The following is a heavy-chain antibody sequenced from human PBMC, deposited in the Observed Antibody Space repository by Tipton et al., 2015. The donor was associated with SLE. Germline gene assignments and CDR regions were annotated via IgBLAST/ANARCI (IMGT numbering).Heavy chain of an antibody. Sequence: TLSLTCTVSGDSISSGDYYWSWIRQPPGKGLEWIGYIYYSGSTYYNPSLKSRVTISVDTSKNQFSLKLTSVTAADTAVYYCARERDSSGYYYVGEYRGQGTLVTVSS. CDR2: IYYSGST. J-gene: IGHJ4*02. V-gene: IGHV4-30-4*01. D-gene: IGHD3-22*01. CDR1: GDSISSGDYY. CDR3: ARERDSSGYYYVGEY.